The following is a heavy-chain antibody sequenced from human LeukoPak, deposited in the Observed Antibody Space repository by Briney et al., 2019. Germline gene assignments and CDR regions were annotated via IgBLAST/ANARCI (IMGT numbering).Heavy chain of an antibody. J-gene: IGHJ4*02. CDR3: AKSGVVPAAIPYYFDY. D-gene: IGHD2-2*02. CDR2: IRYDGSNK. CDR1: GFTFSSYG. Sequence: GGSLRLSCAASGFTFSSYGMHWVRQAPGKGLEWVAFIRYDGSNKYYADSVKGRFTISRDNSKNTLYLQMNSLRAEDTAVYYCAKSGVVPAAIPYYFDYWGQGTLVTVYS. V-gene: IGHV3-30*02.